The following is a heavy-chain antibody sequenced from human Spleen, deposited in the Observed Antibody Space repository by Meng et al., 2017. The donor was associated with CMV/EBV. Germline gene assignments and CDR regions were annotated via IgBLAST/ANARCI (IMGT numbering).Heavy chain of an antibody. D-gene: IGHD6-13*01. CDR2: INPSGGST. Sequence: ASVKVSCKASGYTFTSYYMHWVRQAPGQGLEWMGIINPSGGSTSYAQKFQGRVTMTRDTSTSTVYMELSRLRSDDTAVYYCARASGIAAAGPYYYYGMDVWGQGTTVTVSS. V-gene: IGHV1-46*01. CDR3: ARASGIAAAGPYYYYGMDV. CDR1: GYTFTSYY. J-gene: IGHJ6*02.